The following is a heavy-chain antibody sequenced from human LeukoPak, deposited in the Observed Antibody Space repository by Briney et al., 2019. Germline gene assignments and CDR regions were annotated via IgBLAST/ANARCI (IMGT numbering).Heavy chain of an antibody. V-gene: IGHV3-21*01. CDR3: ARPGRGPGDFYYMDV. J-gene: IGHJ6*03. D-gene: IGHD1-14*01. CDR1: GFTFSTYS. CDR2: ISSGSTYI. Sequence: GGSLRLSCAASGFTFSTYSMNWVRQAPGKGLESVSSISSGSTYIKYAASVKGRFTTSRDVAKSSLFLQMNSLRADDTAVYYCARPGRGPGDFYYMDVWGKGTTVTVSS.